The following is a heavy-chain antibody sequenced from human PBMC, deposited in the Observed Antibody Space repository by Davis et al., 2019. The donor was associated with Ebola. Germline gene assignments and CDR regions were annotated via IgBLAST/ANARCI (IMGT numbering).Heavy chain of an antibody. Sequence: MPSETLSLTCAVYGGSFSGYYWSWIRQPPGKGLEWIGEINHSGSTNYNPSLKSRVTISVDTSKNQFSLKLSSVTAADTAVYYCARFDSSGSYDYWGQGTLVTVSS. V-gene: IGHV4-34*01. CDR3: ARFDSSGSYDY. CDR2: INHSGST. CDR1: GGSFSGYY. J-gene: IGHJ4*02. D-gene: IGHD3-22*01.